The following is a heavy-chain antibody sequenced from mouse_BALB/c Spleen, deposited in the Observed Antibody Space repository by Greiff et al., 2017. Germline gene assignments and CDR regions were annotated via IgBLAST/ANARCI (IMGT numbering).Heavy chain of an antibody. CDR1: GYTFTDYK. CDR2: IYPYNGGT. D-gene: IGHD2-3*01. J-gene: IGHJ2*01. CDR3: ASDGYYALDY. V-gene: IGHV1S29*02. Sequence: VQLQQSGPELVKPGASVKISCKASGYTFTDYKMHWVKQSHGKSLEWIGYIYPYNGGTGYNQKFKSKATLTVDNSSSTAYMELRSLTSEDSAVYYCASDGYYALDYWGQGTTVTVSS.